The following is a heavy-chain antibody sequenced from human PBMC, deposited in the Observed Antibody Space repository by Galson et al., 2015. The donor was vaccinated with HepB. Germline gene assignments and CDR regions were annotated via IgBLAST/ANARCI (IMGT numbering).Heavy chain of an antibody. D-gene: IGHD3-10*02. CDR1: GGSINSEY. V-gene: IGHV4-4*07. CDR2: IFMSGSS. Sequence: ETLSLTCTVSGGSINSEYWSWIRQAAGKGPEYIGRIFMSGSSNYNPSHKSRATMSIDTSRSQISLKMKSVTAADTAMYYCAREPMLPMGFDYWGQGILVAVSS. J-gene: IGHJ4*02. CDR3: AREPMLPMGFDY.